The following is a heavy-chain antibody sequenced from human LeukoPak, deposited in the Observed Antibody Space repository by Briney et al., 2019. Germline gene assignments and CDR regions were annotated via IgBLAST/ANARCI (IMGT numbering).Heavy chain of an antibody. CDR3: ATDAGSGSYVLGFRVAFDI. Sequence: ASVKVSCKVSGYTLTELSMHWVRQAPGKGLERMGGFDPEDGETIYAQKFQGRVTMTEDTSTDTAYMELSSLRSEDTAVYYCATDAGSGSYVLGFRVAFDIWGQGTMVTVSS. CDR1: GYTLTELS. D-gene: IGHD1-26*01. CDR2: FDPEDGET. V-gene: IGHV1-24*01. J-gene: IGHJ3*02.